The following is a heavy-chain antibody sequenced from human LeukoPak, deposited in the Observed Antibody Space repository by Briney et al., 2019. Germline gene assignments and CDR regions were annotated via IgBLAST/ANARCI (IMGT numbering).Heavy chain of an antibody. J-gene: IGHJ5*02. CDR1: GYTFTSNG. CDR3: ARGSLGYCSSTSCYCRCWFDP. V-gene: IGHV1-18*01. D-gene: IGHD2-2*03. CDR2: ISAYNGNT. Sequence: GASVKVSCKASGYTFTSNGISWVRQAPGQGLEWMGWISAYNGNTNYAQKLQGRVTMTTDTSTSTAYMELRSLRSDDTAVYYCARGSLGYCSSTSCYCRCWFDPWGQGTLVTVSS.